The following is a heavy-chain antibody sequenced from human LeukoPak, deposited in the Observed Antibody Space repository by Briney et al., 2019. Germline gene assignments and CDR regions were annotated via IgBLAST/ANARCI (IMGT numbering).Heavy chain of an antibody. V-gene: IGHV3-30*18. J-gene: IGHJ4*02. D-gene: IGHD4-23*01. CDR3: AKDRLGYGGNSVGYFDY. Sequence: GGSLRLSCAASGFTFSSYGMHWVRQAPGKGLEWVAVISYDGSNKYYADSVKGRFTISRDNSKNTPNLQMNSLRAEDTAVYYCAKDRLGYGGNSVGYFDYWGQGTLVTVSS. CDR2: ISYDGSNK. CDR1: GFTFSSYG.